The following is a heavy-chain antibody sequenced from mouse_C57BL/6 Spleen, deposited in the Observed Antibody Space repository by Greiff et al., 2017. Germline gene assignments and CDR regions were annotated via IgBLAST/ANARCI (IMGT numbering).Heavy chain of an antibody. Sequence: VKLVESGPGLVQPSQSLSITCTVSGFSLTSYGVHWVRQSPGKGLEWLGVIWSGGSTDYNAAFISRLSISKDNSKSQVFFKINSLQADDTAIYYCASPHYYGSSYVAMDYWGQGTSVTVSS. CDR2: IWSGGST. CDR3: ASPHYYGSSYVAMDY. D-gene: IGHD1-1*01. CDR1: GFSLTSYG. J-gene: IGHJ4*01. V-gene: IGHV2-2*01.